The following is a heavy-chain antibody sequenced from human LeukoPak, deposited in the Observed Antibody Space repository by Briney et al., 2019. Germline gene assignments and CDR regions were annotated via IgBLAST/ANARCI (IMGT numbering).Heavy chain of an antibody. V-gene: IGHV5-51*01. CDR1: GYRFTSYW. CDR3: ARRPAVDGTARNPDY. CDR2: IYPGDSDT. J-gene: IGHJ4*02. D-gene: IGHD6-13*01. Sequence: GASLKISCKGSGYRFTSYWIGWVRQLPGKGLEWMGIIYPGDSDTRYSPSFQGQVTISADKSISTAYLQWSSLKASHTAMYSCARRPAVDGTARNPDYWGQGTLVTVSP.